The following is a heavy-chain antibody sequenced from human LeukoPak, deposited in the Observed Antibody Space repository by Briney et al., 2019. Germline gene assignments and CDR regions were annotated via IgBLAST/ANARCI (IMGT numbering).Heavy chain of an antibody. D-gene: IGHD3-16*02. CDR3: ARCDYVWGNYRYRPILYFDF. Sequence: GASVEVSCKASGYTFTSYGISWVRQAPGQGLEWMGWISGYDGNRNYAQKFQGRVTMTTDTSTSTAYMELRSLRSDDTAVYYCARCDYVWGNYRYRPILYFDFWGQGTLVTVSS. CDR1: GYTFTSYG. CDR2: ISGYDGNR. J-gene: IGHJ4*02. V-gene: IGHV1-18*01.